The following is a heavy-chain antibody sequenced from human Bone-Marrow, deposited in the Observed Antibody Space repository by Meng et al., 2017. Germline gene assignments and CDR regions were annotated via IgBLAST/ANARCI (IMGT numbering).Heavy chain of an antibody. Sequence: GESLKISCAASGFTFSNAWMSWVRQDPGKGLEWVGRIKSKTDGGTTDYAAPVKGRFTISRDDSKNTLYLQMNSLKTEDTAVYYCTTDATVVTHYWYFDLWGRGTLVTVSS. D-gene: IGHD4-23*01. J-gene: IGHJ2*01. CDR1: GFTFSNAW. CDR3: TTDATVVTHYWYFDL. CDR2: IKSKTDGGTT. V-gene: IGHV3-15*01.